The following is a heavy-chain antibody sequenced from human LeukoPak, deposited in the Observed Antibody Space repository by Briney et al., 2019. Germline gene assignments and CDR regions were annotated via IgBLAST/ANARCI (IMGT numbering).Heavy chain of an antibody. J-gene: IGHJ6*03. Sequence: SETLSLTCTVSGYSITTNYYWAWIRQSPGTGLEWVGSVYHNGETYYNPSLKSRVIISVDTSKNEFSLRLTSVTAADTAVYYCVTPRSWELSDMAVWGKGTTVIVSS. V-gene: IGHV4-38-2*02. CDR3: VTPRSWELSDMAV. CDR1: GYSITTNYY. D-gene: IGHD1-26*01. CDR2: VYHNGET.